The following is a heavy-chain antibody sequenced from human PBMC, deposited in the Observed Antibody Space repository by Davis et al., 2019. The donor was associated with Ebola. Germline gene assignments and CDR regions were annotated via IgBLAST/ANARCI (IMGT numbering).Heavy chain of an antibody. CDR3: AKTPPHHDFWSGLWDS. CDR2: IIPIFGTT. Sequence: SVKVSCKASGDTFSNYAIDWVRQAPGQGLEWMGGIIPIFGTTNYPQKFQGRITITADESTTTAYLDLSSPRSDDTAIYYCAKTPPHHDFWSGLWDSWGQGTLVTVSS. CDR1: GDTFSNYA. J-gene: IGHJ4*02. V-gene: IGHV1-69*13. D-gene: IGHD3-3*01.